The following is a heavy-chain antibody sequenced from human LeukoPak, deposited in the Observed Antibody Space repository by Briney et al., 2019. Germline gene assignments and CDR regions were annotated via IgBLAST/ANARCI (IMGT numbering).Heavy chain of an antibody. J-gene: IGHJ4*02. CDR2: IIPIFGTA. V-gene: IGHV1-69*13. CDR1: GGTISSYA. Sequence: SVKVSCKASGGTISSYAISWVRQAPGQGLEWMGGIIPIFGTANYAQKFQGRVTITADESTSTAYMELSSLRSEDTAVYYCAKDCGGDCYSEETYFDYWGQGTLVTVSS. D-gene: IGHD2-21*02. CDR3: AKDCGGDCYSEETYFDY.